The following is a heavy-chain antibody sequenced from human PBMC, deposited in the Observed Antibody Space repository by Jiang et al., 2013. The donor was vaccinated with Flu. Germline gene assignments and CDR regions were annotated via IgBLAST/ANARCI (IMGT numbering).Heavy chain of an antibody. Sequence: GIIYPGDSDTRYSPSFQGQVTISADKSISTAYLQWSSLKASDTAMYYCARHGRVGASGTYHFGYWGQGTLVTVFS. J-gene: IGHJ4*02. CDR2: IYPGDSDT. D-gene: IGHD3-10*01. CDR3: ARHGRVGASGTYHFGY. V-gene: IGHV5-51*01.